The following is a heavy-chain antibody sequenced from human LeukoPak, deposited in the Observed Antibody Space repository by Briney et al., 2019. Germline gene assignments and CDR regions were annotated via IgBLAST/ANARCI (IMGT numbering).Heavy chain of an antibody. J-gene: IGHJ3*02. V-gene: IGHV3-74*01. D-gene: IGHD1-26*01. Sequence: PGGSLRLSCVASGFTFSSHCMHWVRRAPGKGLVCVSRVNSDGSSTRYADSVQGRFTISRDNAKNTLYLQMNSLRAGDTAVYYCARGGSPPEALGDAFDIWGQGTMVTVSS. CDR1: GFTFSSHC. CDR3: ARGGSPPEALGDAFDI. CDR2: VNSDGSST.